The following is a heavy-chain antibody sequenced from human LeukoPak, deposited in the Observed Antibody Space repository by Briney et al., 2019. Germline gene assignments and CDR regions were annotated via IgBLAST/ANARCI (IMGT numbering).Heavy chain of an antibody. CDR1: GFRLSSNG. CDR3: AKGHSSGWFLIDY. V-gene: IGHV3-30*02. Sequence: GGSLRLSCVASGFRLSSNGMHWVRQAPGKGLELVAVLWSDASNTYYADSVKGRFTISRDLSKNTLYLQLISLRVEDTAVYYCAKGHSSGWFLIDYWGQGTLVTVSS. CDR2: LWSDASNT. J-gene: IGHJ4*02. D-gene: IGHD6-19*01.